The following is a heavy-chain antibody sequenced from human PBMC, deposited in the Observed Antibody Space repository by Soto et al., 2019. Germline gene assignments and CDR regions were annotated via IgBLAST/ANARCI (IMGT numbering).Heavy chain of an antibody. J-gene: IGHJ4*02. Sequence: QVPLPASGPGLVTPSQTLSLTCTVSGGSIRTVNYWWSWIRQSPDMGLEWIGPIYNGGSPHHNPSLESRVTMAADPSKTQLSLTVSSVRAADTAVYYGARGPSGDKVDSWGQGTLVTVSS. CDR1: GGSIRTVNYW. D-gene: IGHD7-27*01. CDR2: IYNGGSP. V-gene: IGHV4-30-4*01. CDR3: ARGPSGDKVDS.